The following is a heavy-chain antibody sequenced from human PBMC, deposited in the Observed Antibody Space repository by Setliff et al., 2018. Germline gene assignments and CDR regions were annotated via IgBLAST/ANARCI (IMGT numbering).Heavy chain of an antibody. CDR2: ISRDQKTI. D-gene: IGHD6-13*01. Sequence: PGGSLRLSCAASGFTFNIYWMHWVRQVPGKGLVWVSRISRDQKTIQYADSVKGRFTISRDNAKNTVYLQMNSLRAEDTAIYYCARISRLYTSSWDDYWGRGTLVTSPQ. J-gene: IGHJ4*02. CDR3: ARISRLYTSSWDDY. CDR1: GFTFNIYW. V-gene: IGHV3-74*03.